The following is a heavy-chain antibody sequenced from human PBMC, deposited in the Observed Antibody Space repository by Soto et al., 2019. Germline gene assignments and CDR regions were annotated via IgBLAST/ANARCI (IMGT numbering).Heavy chain of an antibody. D-gene: IGHD6-19*01. Sequence: GGSLRLSCAASGFIFSQYSMNWVRQAPGKGLEWVSSISSTGALMYCADSVKGRFTISRDDADNSLYLQMNSLRVEDTAVYYCARDRLARGIPLAGRIDYCGQGALVTVSS. CDR1: GFIFSQYS. CDR3: ARDRLARGIPLAGRIDY. V-gene: IGHV3-21*01. CDR2: ISSTGALM. J-gene: IGHJ4*02.